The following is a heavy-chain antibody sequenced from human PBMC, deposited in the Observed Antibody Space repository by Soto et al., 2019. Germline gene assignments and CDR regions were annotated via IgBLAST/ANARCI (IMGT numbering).Heavy chain of an antibody. J-gene: IGHJ6*02. CDR1: GFLFSDYY. Sequence: GSLRLSCAASGFLFSDYYVSWIRQAPGKGLEWVSYISSTGSYTNYADSVKGRFTISRDNAKNSLSLQMNSLRAEDTAVYYCVRTCSGGSCYPGEVDVWGQGTTVTVSS. CDR3: VRTCSGGSCYPGEVDV. D-gene: IGHD2-15*01. CDR2: ISSTGSYT. V-gene: IGHV3-11*06.